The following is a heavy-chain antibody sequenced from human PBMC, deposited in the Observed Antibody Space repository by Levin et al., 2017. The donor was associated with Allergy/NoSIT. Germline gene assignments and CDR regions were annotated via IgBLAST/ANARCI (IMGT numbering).Heavy chain of an antibody. J-gene: IGHJ5*02. V-gene: IGHV4-30-4*01. Sequence: SETLSLTCTVSGGSISSGNYWSWIRQPPGKGLEWIGYIYYSGTTYYNPSLKSRVTISVDTSKNQFSLKLSSVTAADTAVYYCARGAAVTNEVFDPWGQGTLVTVSS. CDR1: GGSISSGNY. D-gene: IGHD2-8*01. CDR3: ARGAAVTNEVFDP. CDR2: IYYSGTT.